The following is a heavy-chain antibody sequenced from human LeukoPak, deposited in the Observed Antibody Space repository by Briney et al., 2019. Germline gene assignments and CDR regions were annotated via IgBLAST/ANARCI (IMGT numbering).Heavy chain of an antibody. D-gene: IGHD6-13*01. CDR2: INAGNGNT. J-gene: IGHJ4*02. CDR3: ARGVLAAAGGAPFDY. V-gene: IGHV1-3*01. CDR1: GYTFTSYA. Sequence: ASVKVSCKASGYTFTSYAMHWVRQAPGQRLEWMGWINAGNGNTKYSQKFQGRVTITRDTSASTAYMELSSLRSEDTAVYYCARGVLAAAGGAPFDYWGQGILVTVS.